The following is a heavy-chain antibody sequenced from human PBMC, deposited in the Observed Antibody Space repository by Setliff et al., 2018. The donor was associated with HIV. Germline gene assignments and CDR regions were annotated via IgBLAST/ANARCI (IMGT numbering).Heavy chain of an antibody. CDR1: GYTFTGYY. CDR3: AADPQTGTTSYDAFDI. D-gene: IGHD1-7*01. Sequence: ASVKVSCKASGYTFTGYYMHWVRQAPGQGLEWMGWISAYNGNTNYAQKLQGRVTMTTDTSTSTAYMELRSLRSDDTAVYYCAADPQTGTTSYDAFDIWGQGTVVTVSS. J-gene: IGHJ3*02. V-gene: IGHV1-18*04. CDR2: ISAYNGNT.